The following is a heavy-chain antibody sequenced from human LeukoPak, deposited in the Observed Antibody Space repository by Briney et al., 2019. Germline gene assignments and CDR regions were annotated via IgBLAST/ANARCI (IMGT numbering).Heavy chain of an antibody. CDR3: ATLGYCTNGVCSHFDY. D-gene: IGHD2-8*01. Sequence: SVTVSCTASGGTFSSYAISWVRQAPGQGLEWMGGIIPIFGTANYAQKFQGRVTITADESTSTAYMELSSLRSEDTAVYYCATLGYCTNGVCSHFDYWGQGTLVTVSS. CDR1: GGTFSSYA. V-gene: IGHV1-69*01. CDR2: IIPIFGTA. J-gene: IGHJ4*02.